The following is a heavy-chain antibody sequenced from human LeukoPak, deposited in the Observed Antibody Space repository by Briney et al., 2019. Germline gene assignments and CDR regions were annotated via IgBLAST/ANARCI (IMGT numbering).Heavy chain of an antibody. CDR2: ISSSGSTI. Sequence: QPGGSLRLSCAASGFTFSSYEMNWVRQAPGKGLEWVSYISSSGSTIYYADSVKGRFTISRDNAKNSLYLQMNSLRAEDTAVYYCARGFRYAPHIDVWGKGTTVTISS. D-gene: IGHD5-12*01. J-gene: IGHJ6*03. V-gene: IGHV3-48*03. CDR1: GFTFSSYE. CDR3: ARGFRYAPHIDV.